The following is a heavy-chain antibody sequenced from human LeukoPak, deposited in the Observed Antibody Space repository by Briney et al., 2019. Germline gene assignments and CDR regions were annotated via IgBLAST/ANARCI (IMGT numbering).Heavy chain of an antibody. V-gene: IGHV3-7*04. CDR3: ARDSSAEKGQQLAN. CDR1: GFAFSSYW. J-gene: IGHJ4*02. CDR2: INQYGNEK. Sequence: GGSLRLSCAASGFAFSSYWMSWVRQAPGKGLEWVANINQYGNEKYYVDSVRGRFTISKDNAKNSLFLQMNSLRAEDTAIYYCARDSSAEKGQQLANWGQGTLVTVSS. D-gene: IGHD6-13*01.